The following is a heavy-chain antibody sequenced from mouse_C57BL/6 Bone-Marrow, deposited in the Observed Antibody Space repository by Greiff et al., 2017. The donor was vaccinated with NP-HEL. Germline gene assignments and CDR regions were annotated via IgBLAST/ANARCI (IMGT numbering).Heavy chain of an antibody. CDR1: GFTFSDYG. D-gene: IGHD1-1*01. CDR2: ISNLAYSI. J-gene: IGHJ4*01. Sequence: EVQLVESGGGLVQPGGSLKLSCAASGFTFSDYGMAWVRQAPRKGPEWVAFISNLAYSIYYADTVTGRFTISRDNAKNTLYLEMSSLRSEDTAMYYCARDYGSSYAMDYWGQGTSVTVSS. CDR3: ARDYGSSYAMDY. V-gene: IGHV5-15*01.